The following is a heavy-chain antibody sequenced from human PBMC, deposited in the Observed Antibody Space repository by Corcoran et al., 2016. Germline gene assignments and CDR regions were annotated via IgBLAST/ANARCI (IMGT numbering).Heavy chain of an antibody. CDR1: GGTFSSYA. D-gene: IGHD6-6*01. CDR3: ARGGSSATYFDY. J-gene: IGHJ4*02. V-gene: IGHV1-69*01. CDR2: IIPIFGTA. Sequence: QVQLVQSGAEVKKPGSSVKVSCKASGGTFSSYAISWVRQAPGQGLEWMGGIIPIFGTANYAQKFQGRVTITADESTSTAYMELSRLRSEDTAVYCWARGGSSATYFDYWGQGTLVTVSS.